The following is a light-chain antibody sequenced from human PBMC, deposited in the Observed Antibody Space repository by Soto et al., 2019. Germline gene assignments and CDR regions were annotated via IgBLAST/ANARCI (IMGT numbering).Light chain of an antibody. CDR2: GAS. V-gene: IGKV3-15*01. CDR1: QSVSSN. Sequence: EIVMTQSPATLSVSPGERATLSCRASQSVSSNLAWYQQKPGQAPRLLIYGASTRATGIPGRFSGSGSGTEFTLTISSLQSEDFAVYYCQQYNDWQITFGQGTRLEIK. J-gene: IGKJ5*01. CDR3: QQYNDWQIT.